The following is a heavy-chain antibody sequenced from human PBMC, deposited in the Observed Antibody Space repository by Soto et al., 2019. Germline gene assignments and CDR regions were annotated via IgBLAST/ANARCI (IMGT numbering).Heavy chain of an antibody. Sequence: LSLTCTVSGGSISSYYWSWIRQPAGKGLEWIGRISTTETTNYNPSLKSRVSMSLDTSKSQVSLKLSSVTAADAAVYYCAGNIAAAGRRYYGMDVWGQGTTVTVSS. CDR1: GGSISSYY. V-gene: IGHV4-4*07. CDR2: ISTTETT. J-gene: IGHJ6*02. D-gene: IGHD6-13*01. CDR3: AGNIAAAGRRYYGMDV.